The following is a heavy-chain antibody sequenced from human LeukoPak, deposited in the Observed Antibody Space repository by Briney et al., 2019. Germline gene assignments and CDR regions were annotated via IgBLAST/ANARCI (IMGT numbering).Heavy chain of an antibody. CDR2: IYYSGST. CDR3: ARIYYYDSSGYFYYFDY. CDR1: GASISSSSYY. V-gene: IGHV4-39*01. D-gene: IGHD3-22*01. Sequence: KSSETLSLTCTVSGASISSSSYYWGWIRQPPGKGLEWIGSIYYSGSTYNNPSLKSRVTMSVDTSKNQFSLKLTAVTAADTAVYYCARIYYYDSSGYFYYFDYWGQGTLVTVSS. J-gene: IGHJ4*02.